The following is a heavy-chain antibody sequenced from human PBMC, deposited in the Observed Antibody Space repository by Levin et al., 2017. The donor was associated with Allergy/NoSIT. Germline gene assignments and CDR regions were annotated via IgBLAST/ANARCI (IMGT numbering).Heavy chain of an antibody. Sequence: GREMRGKGLEWVGRIQSKTDDETTDYAAPVKGRFTISRDDSHNTLYLQMNSLKTEDTAVYFCTSYPLGYCSNPRCYAYFDYWGQGALVTVSS. V-gene: IGHV3-15*01. CDR2: IQSKTDDETT. CDR3: TSYPLGYCSNPRCYAYFDY. D-gene: IGHD2-2*01. J-gene: IGHJ4*02.